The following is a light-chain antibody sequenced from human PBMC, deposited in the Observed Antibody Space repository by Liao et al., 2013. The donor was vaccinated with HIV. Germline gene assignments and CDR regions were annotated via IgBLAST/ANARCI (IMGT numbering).Light chain of an antibody. J-gene: IGLJ1*01. Sequence: SYVLTQPPSVSVAPGKTARITCGGNNIGSKSVHWYQQKPGQAPVLVIHYDTDRPSGIPERFFGSISGNTATLTISGTQAMDEADYYCQAWDSSTSYVFGTGTKVTVL. V-gene: IGLV3-21*01. CDR1: NIGSKS. CDR3: QAWDSSTSYV. CDR2: YDT.